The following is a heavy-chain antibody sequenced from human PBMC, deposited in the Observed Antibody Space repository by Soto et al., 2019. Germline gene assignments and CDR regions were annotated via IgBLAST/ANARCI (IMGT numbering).Heavy chain of an antibody. Sequence: EVQLVESGGGLVQPGGSLRLSCAASGFTVSSNYMSWVRQAPGKGLEWVSVIYSGGSTYYADSVKGRFTISRDNSKNTLYLQMHSLRAEDTAVYYCARVGVLASYYYYYCMDVWGQGTTVTVSS. D-gene: IGHD6-6*01. CDR2: IYSGGST. V-gene: IGHV3-66*01. CDR3: ARVGVLASYYYYYCMDV. CDR1: GFTVSSNY. J-gene: IGHJ6*02.